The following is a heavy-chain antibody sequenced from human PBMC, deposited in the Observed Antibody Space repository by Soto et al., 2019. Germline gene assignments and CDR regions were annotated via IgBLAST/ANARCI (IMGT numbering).Heavy chain of an antibody. Sequence: EVQLVESGGGLVKSGGSLRLSCAASAFTFNYAWMTWVRQAPGKGLEWVGRIKSKTDGGTTDYAAPVKGRFTISRDDSSNTLYLQMNSLKTEDTAMYYCTTDRMDLWGQGTTVTVSS. CDR1: AFTFNYAW. CDR2: IKSKTDGGTT. CDR3: TTDRMDL. V-gene: IGHV3-15*01. J-gene: IGHJ6*02.